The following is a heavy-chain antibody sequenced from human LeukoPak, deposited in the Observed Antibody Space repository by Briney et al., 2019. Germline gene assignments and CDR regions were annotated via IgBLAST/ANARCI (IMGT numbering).Heavy chain of an antibody. V-gene: IGHV4-38-2*02. CDR2: IYHSGST. D-gene: IGHD5-18*01. CDR1: AYSISSGYY. CDR3: ARAYVDTAMPRAYYFDY. Sequence: SETLSLTCTVSAYSISSGYYWGWIRQPPGKGLEWIGSIYHSGSTYYNPSLKSRVTISVDTSKNQFSLKLSSVTAADTAVYYCARAYVDTAMPRAYYFDYWGQGTLVTVSS. J-gene: IGHJ4*02.